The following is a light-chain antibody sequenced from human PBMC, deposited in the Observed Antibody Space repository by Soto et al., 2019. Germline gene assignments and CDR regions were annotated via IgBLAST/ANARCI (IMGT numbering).Light chain of an antibody. V-gene: IGLV2-14*01. CDR3: SSYTRSSTLYV. CDR2: EVS. Sequence: QSVLTQPASVSGSPGQSITISCTGTSSDVGGYNYVSWYQQHPGKAPKLMIYEVSNRPSGVSNRFSGSKSGNTASLTTSGLQAEDEADYYCSSYTRSSTLYVFGTGTK. J-gene: IGLJ1*01. CDR1: SSDVGGYNY.